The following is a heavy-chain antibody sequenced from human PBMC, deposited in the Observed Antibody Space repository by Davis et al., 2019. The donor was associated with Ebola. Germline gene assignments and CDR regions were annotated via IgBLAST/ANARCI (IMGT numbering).Heavy chain of an antibody. V-gene: IGHV3-23*01. CDR2: ISGSGGST. CDR1: GFTFSSYA. D-gene: IGHD2-2*01. J-gene: IGHJ4*02. CDR3: AKDRVLVPAAMRYYFDY. Sequence: GESLKISCAASGFTFSSYAMSWVRQAPGKGLEWVSAISGSGGSTYYADSVKGRFTISRDNSKNTLYLQMNSLRAEDTAVYYCAKDRVLVPAAMRYYFDYWGQGTLVTVSS.